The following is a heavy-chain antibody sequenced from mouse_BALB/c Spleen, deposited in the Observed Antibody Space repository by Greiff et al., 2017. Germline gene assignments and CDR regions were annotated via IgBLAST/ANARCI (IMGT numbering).Heavy chain of an antibody. CDR2: IWSGGST. V-gene: IGHV2-2*02. D-gene: IGHD2-2*01. J-gene: IGHJ4*01. Sequence: QVQLKESGPGLVAPSQSLSITCTVSGFSLTSYGVHWVRQSPGKGLEWLGVIWSGGSTDYNAAFISRLSISKDNSKSQVFFKMNSLQANDTAIYYCARWLPYAMDYWGQGTSVTVSS. CDR1: GFSLTSYG. CDR3: ARWLPYAMDY.